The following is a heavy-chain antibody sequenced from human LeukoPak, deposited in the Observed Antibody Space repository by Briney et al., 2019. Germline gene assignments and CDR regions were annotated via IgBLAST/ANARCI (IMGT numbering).Heavy chain of an antibody. D-gene: IGHD4-17*01. CDR3: AKDARDNGDYTY. J-gene: IGHJ4*02. V-gene: IGHV3-30*02. Sequence: PGGSLRLSCAASGFTFSSYGMHRVRQAPGKGLEWVAFIRYDGSNKYYADSVKGRFTISRDNSKNTLYLQMNSLRAEDTAVYYCAKDARDNGDYTYWGQGTLVTVSS. CDR1: GFTFSSYG. CDR2: IRYDGSNK.